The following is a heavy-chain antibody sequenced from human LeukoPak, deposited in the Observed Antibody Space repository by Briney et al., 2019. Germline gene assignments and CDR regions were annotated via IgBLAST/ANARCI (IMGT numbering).Heavy chain of an antibody. D-gene: IGHD3-9*01. J-gene: IGHJ6*03. CDR2: IYPPDSDT. Sequence: GESLKISCKGFGYSFTSHWIGWVRQMPGKGLEWMGVIYPPDSDTRNSPSFSGQDTISADKSISTAYLQWSSLKASDTAMYYCARGPYYDILTGPSRGPYYYYYMDVWGKGTTVTVSS. CDR1: GYSFTSHW. CDR3: ARGPYYDILTGPSRGPYYYYYMDV. V-gene: IGHV5-51*01.